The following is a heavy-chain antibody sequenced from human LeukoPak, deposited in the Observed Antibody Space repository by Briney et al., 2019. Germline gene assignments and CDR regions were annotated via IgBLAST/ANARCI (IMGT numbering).Heavy chain of an antibody. J-gene: IGHJ3*02. CDR3: AREVEGYSYGYLLGAFDI. CDR1: GGSISSYY. V-gene: IGHV4-59*01. Sequence: PPETLSLTCTVSGGSISSYYWSWIRQPPGKGLEWIGYIYYSGSTNYNPSLKSRVTISVDTSKNQFSLKLSSVTAADTAVYYCAREVEGYSYGYLLGAFDIWGQGTMVTVSS. D-gene: IGHD5-18*01. CDR2: IYYSGST.